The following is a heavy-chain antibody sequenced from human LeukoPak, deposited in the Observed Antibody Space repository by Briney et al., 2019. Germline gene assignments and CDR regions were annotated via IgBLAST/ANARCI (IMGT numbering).Heavy chain of an antibody. CDR2: ISSSSSSI. V-gene: IGHV3-48*01. Sequence: GGPLRLSCAASGFTVSSYGMSWVRQAPGKGLEWVSYISSSSSSIYYAGSVKGRFTVSRDGAKRSLYLQMNSLRAEDTAVYYCARRGIYSSGWYFDYWGQGTLVTVSS. CDR1: GFTVSSYG. CDR3: ARRGIYSSGWYFDY. J-gene: IGHJ4*02. D-gene: IGHD6-19*01.